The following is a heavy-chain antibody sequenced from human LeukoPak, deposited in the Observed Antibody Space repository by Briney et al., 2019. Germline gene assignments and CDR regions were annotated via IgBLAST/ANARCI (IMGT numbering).Heavy chain of an antibody. CDR2: MNPNSGYT. CDR1: VYTFTTYD. V-gene: IGHV1-8*03. CDR3: ARVAGSIDY. D-gene: IGHD6-19*01. J-gene: IGHJ4*02. Sequence: GASVNVSFKASVYTFTTYDINWVRQATGQGLEWMGWMNPNSGYTGYAQKFQGRVTITRDTSISTAYMELSSLRSEDTAVYYCARVAGSIDYWGQGTLVTVSS.